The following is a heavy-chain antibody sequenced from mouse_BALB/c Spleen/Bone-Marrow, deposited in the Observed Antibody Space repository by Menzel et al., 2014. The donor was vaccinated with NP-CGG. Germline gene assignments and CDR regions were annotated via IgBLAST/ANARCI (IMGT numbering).Heavy chain of an antibody. CDR1: GFAFSSYD. CDR3: ARHMIRGFAY. D-gene: IGHD2-4*01. V-gene: IGHV5-12-1*01. CDR2: ISSGGGST. J-gene: IGHJ3*01. Sequence: EVKLMESGEGLVKPGGSLKLSCAASGFAFSSYDMSWVRQTPEKRLEWVAYISSGGGSTYYSDTVKGRFTISRDNAKNTLYLEMSSLKSEDTAMYYCARHMIRGFAYWGQGTLVTVSA.